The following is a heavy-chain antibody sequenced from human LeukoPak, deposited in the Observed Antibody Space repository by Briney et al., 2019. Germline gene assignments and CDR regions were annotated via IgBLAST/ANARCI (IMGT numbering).Heavy chain of an antibody. J-gene: IGHJ4*02. CDR3: ARDDDRSGYLEY. D-gene: IGHD3-22*01. CDR1: GFIFSSYG. Sequence: GGSLRLSCAASGFIFSSYGMHWVRQAPGKGLEWVAVIWYDGSNKYYADSAKGRFTISRDNSKNTLYLQMNSLRAEDTAVYYCARDDDRSGYLEYWGQGTLVTVSS. CDR2: IWYDGSNK. V-gene: IGHV3-33*01.